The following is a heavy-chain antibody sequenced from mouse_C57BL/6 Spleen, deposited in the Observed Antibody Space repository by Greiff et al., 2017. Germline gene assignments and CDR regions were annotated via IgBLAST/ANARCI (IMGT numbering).Heavy chain of an antibody. CDR2: IDPNSGGT. Sequence: AQLQQPGAELVKPGASVKLSCKASGYTFTSYWMHWVKQRPGRGLEWTGRIDPNSGGTKYNEKFKSKATLTVDKPSSTAYMQLSSLTSEDSAVYYCARGEIYYGNFFDYWGQGTTLTVSS. J-gene: IGHJ2*01. CDR1: GYTFTSYW. CDR3: ARGEIYYGNFFDY. D-gene: IGHD2-1*01. V-gene: IGHV1-72*01.